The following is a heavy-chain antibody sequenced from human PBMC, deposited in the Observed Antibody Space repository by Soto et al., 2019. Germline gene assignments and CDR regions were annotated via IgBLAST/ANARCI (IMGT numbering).Heavy chain of an antibody. V-gene: IGHV1-8*01. Sequence: GASVKVSCKASGYTFTSYDINWVRQATGQGLEWMGWMNPNGGNTGYAQKFQGRVTMTRNTSISTAYMELSSLRSEDTAVYYRARGGIRYFDWSFGYWGQGTLVTVSS. J-gene: IGHJ4*02. CDR3: ARGGIRYFDWSFGY. CDR2: MNPNGGNT. CDR1: GYTFTSYD. D-gene: IGHD3-9*01.